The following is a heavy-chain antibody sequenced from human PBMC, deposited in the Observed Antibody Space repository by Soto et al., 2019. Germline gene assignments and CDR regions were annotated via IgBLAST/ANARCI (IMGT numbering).Heavy chain of an antibody. CDR3: TRKRFGMDV. CDR2: IKEVGSEK. Sequence: EVQLVESGGGLVQPGESLRLSCAASGFTFSNSWMSWVRQAPGKGLEWVANIKEVGSEKDYVDPVKGRFTITRDNAKNSLYLQMNNLRAEDTAVYFCTRKRFGMDVWGQGTTVTVSS. J-gene: IGHJ6*02. CDR1: GFTFSNSW. V-gene: IGHV3-7*03.